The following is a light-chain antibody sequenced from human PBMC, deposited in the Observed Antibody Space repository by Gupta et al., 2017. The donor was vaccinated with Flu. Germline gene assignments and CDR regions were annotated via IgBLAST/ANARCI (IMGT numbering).Light chain of an antibody. J-gene: IGKJ3*01. CDR1: QSISSKY. CDR3: QRYGSSPKFT. Sequence: EIVLTQSPGTLSLSPGERATLSCRASQSISSKYLAWYQQKPGQAPRLVIYGASSRAVGIPDRFSGGEYGAAFTLTISRREPDDFAVYYCQRYGSSPKFTFGHGTKVDIK. CDR2: GAS. V-gene: IGKV3-20*01.